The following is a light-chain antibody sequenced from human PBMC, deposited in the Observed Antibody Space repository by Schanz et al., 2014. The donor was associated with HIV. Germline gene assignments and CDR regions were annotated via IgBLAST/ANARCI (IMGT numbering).Light chain of an antibody. J-gene: IGLJ2*01. CDR3: SSFRNTNTVV. CDR2: DVT. CDR1: TSDIGNHDF. V-gene: IGLV2-8*01. Sequence: QSVLTQPPSASGSPGQSVTISCTGTTSDIGNHDFVSWYQQHPGKAPKLMIYDVTKRPSGVPARFSGSKSGNTASLTISGLQAEDEAYYYCSSFRNTNTVVFGGGTKLTVL.